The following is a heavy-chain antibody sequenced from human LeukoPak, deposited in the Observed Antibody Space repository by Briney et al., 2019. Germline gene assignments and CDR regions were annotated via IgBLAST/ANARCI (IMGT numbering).Heavy chain of an antibody. D-gene: IGHD5-12*01. J-gene: IGHJ4*02. Sequence: GGSLRLSCAASGFTVSSNYMSWVRQAPGKGPEWVSVIYSGSSTDYADSVKGRFTISSDNSKNTLFLQMNSLRAEDTAVYYCARVQGSGYDFEYFDYWGQGTLVTVSS. CDR3: ARVQGSGYDFEYFDY. CDR1: GFTVSSNY. CDR2: IYSGSST. V-gene: IGHV3-66*01.